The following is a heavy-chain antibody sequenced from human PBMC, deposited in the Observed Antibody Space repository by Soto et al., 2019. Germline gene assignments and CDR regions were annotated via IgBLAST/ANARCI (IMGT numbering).Heavy chain of an antibody. V-gene: IGHV4-31*03. D-gene: IGHD1-26*01. CDR2: IYFSGST. CDR3: ARVGGADGALWFDF. Sequence: QLQLQESGPGLVKPSETLSLTCTVSGGSISDGYYWTWIRQHPTKGLEWIGYIYFSGSTYYNPSLKSRITILVDTSKNQFSLRLYSLTAADTALYYWARVGGADGALWFDFWGQGTLVTVSS. J-gene: IGHJ4*02. CDR1: GGSISDGYY.